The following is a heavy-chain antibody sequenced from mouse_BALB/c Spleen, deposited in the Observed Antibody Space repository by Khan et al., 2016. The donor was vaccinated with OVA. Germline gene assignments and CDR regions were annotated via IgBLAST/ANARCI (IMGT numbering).Heavy chain of an antibody. J-gene: IGHJ3*01. D-gene: IGHD2-14*01. CDR2: INPSNGYT. V-gene: IGHV1-4*01. CDR1: GYTFTSYT. Sequence: QVQLKQSGAELARPGASVKMSCKASGYTFTSYTIHWIKKRPGQGLEWIGYINPSNGYTNYNQKFKDKATLTTDKSSTTAYLQLNSLTSDDSAVFNCVRDGAYHRDDGLFAYWGQGTLGTVSA. CDR3: VRDGAYHRDDGLFAY.